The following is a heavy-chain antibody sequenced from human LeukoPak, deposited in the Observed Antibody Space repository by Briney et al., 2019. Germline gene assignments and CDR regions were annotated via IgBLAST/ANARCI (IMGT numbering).Heavy chain of an antibody. Sequence: GGSLRLSCAASGFTFSGYAMSWVRQAPGKGLEWISVISGSGGSTDYADSVKGRFTISRDNSKNTLYLQMNSLRAEDTAVYYCAKGYYYDSSEARPHAFDIWGQGTMVTVSS. CDR1: GFTFSGYA. J-gene: IGHJ3*02. CDR2: ISGSGGST. CDR3: AKGYYYDSSEARPHAFDI. D-gene: IGHD3-22*01. V-gene: IGHV3-23*01.